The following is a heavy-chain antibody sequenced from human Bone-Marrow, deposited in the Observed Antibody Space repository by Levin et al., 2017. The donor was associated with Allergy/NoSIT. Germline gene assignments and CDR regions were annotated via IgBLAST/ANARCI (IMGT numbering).Heavy chain of an antibody. Sequence: GGSLRLSCTASGFTFGDYAMSWFRQAPGKGLEWVGFIRSKAYGGTTEYAASVKGRFTISRDDSKSIAYLQMNSLKTEDTAVYYCTRDKERYSSSWYWSDDYWGQGTLVTVSS. J-gene: IGHJ4*02. CDR1: GFTFGDYA. CDR3: TRDKERYSSSWYWSDDY. CDR2: IRSKAYGGTT. V-gene: IGHV3-49*03. D-gene: IGHD6-13*01.